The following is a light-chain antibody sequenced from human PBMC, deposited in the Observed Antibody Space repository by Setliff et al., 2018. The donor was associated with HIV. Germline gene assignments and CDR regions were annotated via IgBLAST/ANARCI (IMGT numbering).Light chain of an antibody. CDR1: SSDVGGSNY. Sequence: QSALTQPASVSGSPGQSITISCTGTSSDVGGSNYVSWYQQHPGKAPKLMIYEVSNRPSWVSNRFSGSKSGNTASLTISGLQAEDEADYYCSSYTFSSTPYVFGTGTKVTVL. J-gene: IGLJ1*01. CDR2: EVS. CDR3: SSYTFSSTPYV. V-gene: IGLV2-14*01.